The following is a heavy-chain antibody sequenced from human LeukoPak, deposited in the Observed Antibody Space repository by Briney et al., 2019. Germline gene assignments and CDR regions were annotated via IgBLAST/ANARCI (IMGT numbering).Heavy chain of an antibody. CDR1: GFTFSSYI. V-gene: IGHV3-21*01. Sequence: GGSLRLSCAASGFTFSSYIMNWARQAPGKGLEWVSSISSSSSYIYHADSVKGRFTISRDNAKNSLYLQMNSLRAEDTAVYYCARAPYAPIDYWGQGTLVTVSS. J-gene: IGHJ4*02. CDR3: ARAPYAPIDY. D-gene: IGHD3-16*01. CDR2: ISSSSSYI.